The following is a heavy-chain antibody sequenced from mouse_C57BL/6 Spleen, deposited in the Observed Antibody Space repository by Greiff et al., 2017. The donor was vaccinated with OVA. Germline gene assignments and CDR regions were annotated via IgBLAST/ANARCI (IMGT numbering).Heavy chain of an antibody. J-gene: IGHJ2*01. V-gene: IGHV1-69*01. D-gene: IGHD2-3*01. CDR1: GYTFTSYW. CDR3: AIIGKDGYYND. Sequence: QVQLQQPGAELVMPGASVKLSCKASGYTFTSYWMHWVKQRPGQGLEWIGEIDPSDSYTNYNQKFKGKSTLTVDKSSSTAYMQLSSLTSEDSAVYYCAIIGKDGYYNDGGQGTTLTVSS. CDR2: IDPSDSYT.